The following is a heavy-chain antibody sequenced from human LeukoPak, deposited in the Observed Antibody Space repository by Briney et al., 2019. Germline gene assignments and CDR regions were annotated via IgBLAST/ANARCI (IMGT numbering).Heavy chain of an antibody. CDR2: VTGGGDTT. D-gene: IGHD4-17*01. V-gene: IGHV3-23*01. CDR3: AKTRAVRRQGFDY. CDR1: GFTFSSYG. Sequence: PGGSLRLSCAASGFTFSSYGMSWVRQAPGKGLEWVSAVTGGGDTTYYADSVRGRFTISRDNSKNTLYLQMNSLRAEDTAVYYCAKTRAVRRQGFDYWGQGTLVTVSS. J-gene: IGHJ4*02.